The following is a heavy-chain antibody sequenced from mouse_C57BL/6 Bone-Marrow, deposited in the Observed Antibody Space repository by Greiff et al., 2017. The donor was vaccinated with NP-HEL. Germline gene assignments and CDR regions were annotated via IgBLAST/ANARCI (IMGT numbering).Heavy chain of an antibody. J-gene: IGHJ3*01. CDR3: ARWGSGYGFAY. CDR2: IYPGDGET. Sequence: QVQLQQSGPELVKPGASVKISCKASGYAFTSSWMHWVKQRPGKGLEWIGRIYPGDGETNYNGKFKGKATLTADKSSSTAYMQRSSLTSEDSAVYFCARWGSGYGFAYWGQGTMVTVSA. CDR1: GYAFTSSW. D-gene: IGHD1-1*01. V-gene: IGHV1-82*01.